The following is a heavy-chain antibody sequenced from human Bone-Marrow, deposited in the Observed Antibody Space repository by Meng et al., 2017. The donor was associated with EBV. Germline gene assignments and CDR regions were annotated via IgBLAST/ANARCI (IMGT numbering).Heavy chain of an antibody. J-gene: IGHJ4*02. D-gene: IGHD3-10*01. Sequence: VEVVPSWGEVKEPGSLAKVPCKASGSTFRSDASRCVRQAPGQGLGCVRGLIPLSDEPHYAQKCRGRVTITADETTSTHYLDLSGLGSEDTAVYYCASESGRGFTPDYWGQGTLVTVSS. CDR3: ASESGRGFTPDY. CDR1: GSTFRSDA. CDR2: LIPLSDEP. V-gene: IGHV1-69*01.